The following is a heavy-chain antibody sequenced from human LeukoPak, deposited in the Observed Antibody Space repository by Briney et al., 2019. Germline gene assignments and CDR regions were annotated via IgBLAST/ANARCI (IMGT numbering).Heavy chain of an antibody. V-gene: IGHV1-24*01. CDR3: ATLLQGDSSGYYFDY. J-gene: IGHJ4*02. Sequence: ASVNVSCKFSGYTLTELSMHWVRQAPGKGVEWRGGFDPEDGETIYAQKFQGRVTMAEDTSTDTAYMELSSLRSEDTAVYYCATLLQGDSSGYYFDYWGQGTLVTVSS. CDR2: FDPEDGET. D-gene: IGHD3-22*01. CDR1: GYTLTELS.